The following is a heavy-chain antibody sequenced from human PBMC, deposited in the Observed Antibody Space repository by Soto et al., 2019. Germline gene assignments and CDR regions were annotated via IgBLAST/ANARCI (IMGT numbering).Heavy chain of an antibody. CDR1: GFTFSSYA. D-gene: IGHD1-26*01. CDR2: ISGSGGST. J-gene: IGHJ2*01. CDR3: AKTPGWGRHGAWYFDL. Sequence: EVQLLESGGGLVQPGGSLRLSCAASGFTFSSYAMSWVRQAPGKGLEWVSAISGSGGSTYYADSVKGRFTISRDNSKNTLYLQMNSLTTEDTATYYCAKTPGWGRHGAWYFDLWGRGTLVTVSS. V-gene: IGHV3-23*01.